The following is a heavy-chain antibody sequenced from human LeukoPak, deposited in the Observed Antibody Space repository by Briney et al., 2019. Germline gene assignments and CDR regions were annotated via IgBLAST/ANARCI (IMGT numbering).Heavy chain of an antibody. CDR1: GFIFDNYG. V-gene: IGHV3-20*04. CDR3: AKVLVLVSANRYYFDY. D-gene: IGHD2-15*01. J-gene: IGHJ4*02. CDR2: INWNGAGT. Sequence: GGSLRLSCAASGFIFDNYGMSWVRQAPGKGLEWVSGINWNGAGTGYADSVKGRFTISRDNSKNTLYLQMNSLRAEDTAVYYCAKVLVLVSANRYYFDYWGQGTLVTVSS.